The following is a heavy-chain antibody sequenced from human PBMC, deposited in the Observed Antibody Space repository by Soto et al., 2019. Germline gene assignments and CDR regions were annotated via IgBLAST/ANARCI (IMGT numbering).Heavy chain of an antibody. CDR2: ISWNSGSI. CDR3: AKDSDSSGWYFDY. V-gene: IGHV3-9*01. D-gene: IGHD6-19*01. J-gene: IGHJ4*02. Sequence: GGSLRLSCAASGFTFDDCAMHWVRQAPGKGLEWVSGISWNSGSIGYADSVKGRFTISRDNAKNSLYLQMNSLRAEDTALYYCAKDSDSSGWYFDYWGQGTLVTVSS. CDR1: GFTFDDCA.